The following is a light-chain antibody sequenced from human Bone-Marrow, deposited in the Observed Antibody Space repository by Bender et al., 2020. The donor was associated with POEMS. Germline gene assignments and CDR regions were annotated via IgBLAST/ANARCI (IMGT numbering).Light chain of an antibody. Sequence: QSALTQPASVSASPGQSITISCTGTRTDVGSYNPVSWDQHHPGKAPKLMIYEGSKRPSGISPRFSGSKSGNTASLTISGLQAEDEADYSCCSFAGGSTYVFGTGTKVTVL. CDR3: CSFAGGSTYV. J-gene: IGLJ1*01. V-gene: IGLV2-23*01. CDR1: RTDVGSYNP. CDR2: EGS.